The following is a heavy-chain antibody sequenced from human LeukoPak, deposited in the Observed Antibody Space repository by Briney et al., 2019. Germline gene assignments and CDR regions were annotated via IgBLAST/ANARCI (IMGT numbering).Heavy chain of an antibody. V-gene: IGHV4-39*01. D-gene: IGHD6-13*01. J-gene: IGHJ3*02. Sequence: SETLSLTWTVSGGSISSSTYYWGWIRQPPGKGLEWIGSIYYSGSTYYNPSLKSRVTISVDTSKNQFSLKLSSVTAADTAVYYCARIAAAGNDAFDIWGQGTMVTVSS. CDR3: ARIAAAGNDAFDI. CDR1: GGSISSSTYY. CDR2: IYYSGST.